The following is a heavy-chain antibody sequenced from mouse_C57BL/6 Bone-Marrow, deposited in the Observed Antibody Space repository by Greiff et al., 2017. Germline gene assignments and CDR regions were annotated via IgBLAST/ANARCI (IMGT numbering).Heavy chain of an antibody. Sequence: VQLQQPGAELVKPGASVKLSYWMHWVKQRPGQGLEWIGMIHPNSGSTNYNEKFKSKATLTVDKSSSTAYMQLSSLTSEDSAVYYCATGAMDYWGQGTSVTVSS. J-gene: IGHJ4*01. CDR3: ATGAMDY. CDR1: W. V-gene: IGHV1-64*01. CDR2: IHPNSGST.